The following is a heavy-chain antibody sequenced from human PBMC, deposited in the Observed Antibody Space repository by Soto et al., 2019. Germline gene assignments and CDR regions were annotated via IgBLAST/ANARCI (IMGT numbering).Heavy chain of an antibody. CDR3: ARDTPERWFDP. CDR1: GGSISNYY. J-gene: IGHJ5*02. V-gene: IGHV4-59*01. Sequence: QVQLQESGPGLVKPWETLSLTCTVSGGSISNYYWSWIRQPPGKGLEWIGYISYSGSTNYNPSLKSRVTISVDTSKNQFSLRLCSVTSADTAVYYCARDTPERWFDPCGQGTLVTVSS. CDR2: ISYSGST.